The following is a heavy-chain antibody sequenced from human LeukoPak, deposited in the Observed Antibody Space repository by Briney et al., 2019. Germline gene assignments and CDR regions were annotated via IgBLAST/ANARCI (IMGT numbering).Heavy chain of an antibody. J-gene: IGHJ2*01. Sequence: GASVKVSCKASGGTFSSYAISWVRQAPGQGLEWMGGIIPIFGTANYAQKFQGRVTITADESTSTAYMELSSLRSEDTAVYYCASKTYYDSGGPGDWYFDLWGRGTLVTVSS. D-gene: IGHD3-22*01. V-gene: IGHV1-69*13. CDR1: GGTFSSYA. CDR3: ASKTYYDSGGPGDWYFDL. CDR2: IIPIFGTA.